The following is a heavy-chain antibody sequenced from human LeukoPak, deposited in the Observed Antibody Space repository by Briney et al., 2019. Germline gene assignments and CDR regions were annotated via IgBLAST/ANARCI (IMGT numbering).Heavy chain of an antibody. D-gene: IGHD4-11*01. CDR2: INIYNGHT. Sequence: ASVKVSCKASGYTFSSYGISWVRQAPGQRLEWMGWINIYNGHTNYAQKFQGRVTMTTDTSTSTAYMELRSLRSDDTAMFFCARVYSDYISYLDFWGQGTLVTVSS. CDR3: ARVYSDYISYLDF. CDR1: GYTFSSYG. J-gene: IGHJ4*02. V-gene: IGHV1-18*01.